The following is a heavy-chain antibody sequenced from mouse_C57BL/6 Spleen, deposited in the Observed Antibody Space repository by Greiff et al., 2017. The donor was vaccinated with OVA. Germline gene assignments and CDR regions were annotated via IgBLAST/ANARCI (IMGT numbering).Heavy chain of an antibody. Sequence: QVQLKQPGAELVRPGSSVKLSCKASGYTFTSYWMHWGEERGRRGLEWIGEVDRADRETPDNQKFKDKATLTVDKSSSTAYMQLSSLTSEDSAVYYCARWEDGNCAWFAYWGQGTLVTVSA. CDR3: ARWEDGNCAWFAY. D-gene: IGHD2-1*01. CDR1: GYTFTSYW. V-gene: IGHV1-52*01. CDR2: VDRADRET. J-gene: IGHJ3*01.